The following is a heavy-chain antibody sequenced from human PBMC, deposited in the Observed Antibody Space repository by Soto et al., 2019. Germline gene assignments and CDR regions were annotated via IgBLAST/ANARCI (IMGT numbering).Heavy chain of an antibody. CDR2: ISGNSRYI. CDR1: GFTFSGFS. CDR3: ARDRGDYEGLVPYYFDH. V-gene: IGHV3-21*02. Sequence: EVQLVESGGGLVKPGGSLRLSCAASGFTFSGFSMNRVRQAPGKGLEWVSSISGNSRYIYYAESQKGRFTVSRDNAKNSLYLQMNSLRAEDTAVYYCARDRGDYEGLVPYYFDHWGQGTLVTVSS. J-gene: IGHJ4*02. D-gene: IGHD4-17*01.